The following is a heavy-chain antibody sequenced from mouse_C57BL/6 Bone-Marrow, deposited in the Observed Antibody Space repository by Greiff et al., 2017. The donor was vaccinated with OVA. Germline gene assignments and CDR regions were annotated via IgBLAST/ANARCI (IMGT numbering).Heavy chain of an antibody. CDR1: GFNIKDDY. CDR2: IDPENGDT. Sequence: EVQLQQSGAELVRPGASVKLSCTASGFNIKDDYMHWVKQRPEQGLEWIGWIDPENGDTEYASKFQGKGTKTADKSSTPAYLQLSSLTSEDTAVYYCKGGAYRFAYWGQGTLVTVSA. D-gene: IGHD1-1*02. J-gene: IGHJ3*01. V-gene: IGHV14-4*01. CDR3: KGGAYRFAY.